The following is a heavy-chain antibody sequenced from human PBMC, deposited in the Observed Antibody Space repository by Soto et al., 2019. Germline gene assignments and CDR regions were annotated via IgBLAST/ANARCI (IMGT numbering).Heavy chain of an antibody. CDR1: GGSISSSSYY. D-gene: IGHD3-22*01. V-gene: IGHV4-39*01. CDR2: IYYSGST. CDR3: ARTIFSRYDSSGYYSGY. Sequence: SETLSLTCTVSGGSISSSSYYWGWIRQPPGKGLEWIGSIYYSGSTYYNPSLKSRVTISVDTSKNQFSLKLSSVTAADTAVYYCARTIFSRYDSSGYYSGYWGQGTLVTVS. J-gene: IGHJ4*02.